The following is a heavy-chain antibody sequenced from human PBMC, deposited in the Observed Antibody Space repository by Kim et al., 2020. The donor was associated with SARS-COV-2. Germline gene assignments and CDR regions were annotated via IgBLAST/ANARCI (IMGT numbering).Heavy chain of an antibody. CDR2: ITSSSSYM. D-gene: IGHD7-27*01. CDR1: GFTFSSYS. Sequence: GGSLRLSCAASGFTFSSYSMNWVRQAPGKGLEWVSSITSSSSYMYYVDSVKGRFTISRDNAESSLYLQMNSLRAEDTAVYYCARSVAGLGFGSDGWGQG. J-gene: IGHJ6*02. V-gene: IGHV3-21*01. CDR3: ARSVAGLGFGSDG.